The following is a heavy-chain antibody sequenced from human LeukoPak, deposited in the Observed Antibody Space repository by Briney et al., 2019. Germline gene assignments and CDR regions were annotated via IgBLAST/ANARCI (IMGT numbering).Heavy chain of an antibody. D-gene: IGHD3-22*01. V-gene: IGHV4-61*02. CDR1: GRSLSSGSYY. CDR3: ARDPGDYYDSSGFFDY. Sequence: PSETLSLTCTVSGRSLSSGSYYWSWIRQPAGKGLEWIGRIYTSGSTNYNPSLKSRVTISVDTSKNQFSLKLSSVTAADTAVYYCARDPGDYYDSSGFFDYWGQGTLVTVSS. J-gene: IGHJ4*02. CDR2: IYTSGST.